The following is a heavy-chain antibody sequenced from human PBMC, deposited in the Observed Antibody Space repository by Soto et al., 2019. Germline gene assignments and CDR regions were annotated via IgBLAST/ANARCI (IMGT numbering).Heavy chain of an antibody. CDR3: ARDSGSVPLVIAAAGPDY. V-gene: IGHV1-46*01. CDR2: INPSGGST. D-gene: IGHD6-13*01. Sequence: ASVKVSCKASGYTFTSYYMHWVRQAPGQGLEWMGIINPSGGSTSYAQKFQGRVTMTRDTSTSTVYMELSSLRSEDTAVYYCARDSGSVPLVIAAAGPDYWGQGTLVTVSS. CDR1: GYTFTSYY. J-gene: IGHJ4*02.